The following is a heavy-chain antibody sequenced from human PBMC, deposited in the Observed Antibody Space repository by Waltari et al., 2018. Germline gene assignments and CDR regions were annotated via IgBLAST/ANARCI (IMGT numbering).Heavy chain of an antibody. CDR3: ARASRLPYNWFDP. CDR1: GGAISSSNYY. CDR2: IYYSGST. V-gene: IGHV4-39*01. Sequence: QLHLQESGPGLVKPSETLSLTCTVPGGAISSSNYYWGWIRQPPGTGLEWSGSIYYSGSTYYNPSLRSRVTISVDTSKNQFSLKLSSVTAADTAVYYCARASRLPYNWFDPWGQGTLVTVSS. J-gene: IGHJ5*02. D-gene: IGHD4-17*01.